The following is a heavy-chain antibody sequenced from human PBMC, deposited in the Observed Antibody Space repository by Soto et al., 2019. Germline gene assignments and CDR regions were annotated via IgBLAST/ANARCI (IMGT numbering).Heavy chain of an antibody. D-gene: IGHD6-6*01. CDR3: ARDRQEQLGLYYMDV. CDR2: IYSGGST. Sequence: GGSLRLSCAASGFTVSSNYMSWVRQAPGKGLEWVSVIYSGGSTYYADSVKGRFTISRDNSKNTLYLQMNSLRAEDTAVYYCARDRQEQLGLYYMDVWGKGTTVTVSS. CDR1: GFTVSSNY. V-gene: IGHV3-66*01. J-gene: IGHJ6*03.